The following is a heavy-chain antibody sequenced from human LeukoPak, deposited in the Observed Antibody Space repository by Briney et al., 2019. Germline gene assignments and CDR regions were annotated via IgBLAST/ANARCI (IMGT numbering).Heavy chain of an antibody. CDR1: GFTFSSYA. D-gene: IGHD4-17*01. V-gene: IGHV3-64*01. CDR2: ISSNGGST. CDR3: ARGAHPTVTTPGQLIYYMDV. J-gene: IGHJ6*03. Sequence: GGSLRLSCAASGFTFSSYAMHWVRQAPGKGLEYVSAISSNGGSTYYANSVKGRFTISRDNSKNTLYLQMGSLRAEDMAVYYCARGAHPTVTTPGQLIYYMDVWGKGTTVTVSS.